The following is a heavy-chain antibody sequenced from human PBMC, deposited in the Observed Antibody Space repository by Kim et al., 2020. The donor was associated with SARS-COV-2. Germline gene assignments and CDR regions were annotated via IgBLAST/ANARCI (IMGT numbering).Heavy chain of an antibody. CDR3: ARRRFGELFFPDAFDI. Sequence: SFQGQVTISDDKSISTAYLQWSSLKASDTAMYYCARRRFGELFFPDAFDIWGQGTMVTVSS. V-gene: IGHV5-51*01. D-gene: IGHD3-10*01. J-gene: IGHJ3*02.